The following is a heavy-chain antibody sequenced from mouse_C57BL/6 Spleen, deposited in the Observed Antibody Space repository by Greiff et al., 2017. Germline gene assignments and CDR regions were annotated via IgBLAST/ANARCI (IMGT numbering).Heavy chain of an antibody. CDR2: IDPSDSET. J-gene: IGHJ3*01. V-gene: IGHV1-52*01. Sequence: QVQLKQPGAELVRPGSSVKLSCKASGYTFTSYWMHWVKQRPIRGLEWIGNIDPSDSETHYNQKFKDKATLTVDKSSSTAYMQLSSLTSEDSAVYYCARFDYDGFAYWGQGTLVTVSA. D-gene: IGHD2-4*01. CDR3: ARFDYDGFAY. CDR1: GYTFTSYW.